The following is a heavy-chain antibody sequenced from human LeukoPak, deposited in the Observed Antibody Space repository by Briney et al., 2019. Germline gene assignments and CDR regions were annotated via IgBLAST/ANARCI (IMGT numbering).Heavy chain of an antibody. V-gene: IGHV3-23*01. CDR1: GFMFSNFA. J-gene: IGHJ5*02. D-gene: IGHD2-21*02. Sequence: GGSLRLSCAASGFMFSNFAMSWVRQAPGKGLEWVSTIYYSGGNTYSADSVKGRFTISRDNAKNTLYLQMNSLRAEDTAVYYCAKFRVVTTFFWFDPWGQGTLVTVSS. CDR3: AKFRVVTTFFWFDP. CDR2: IYYSGGNT.